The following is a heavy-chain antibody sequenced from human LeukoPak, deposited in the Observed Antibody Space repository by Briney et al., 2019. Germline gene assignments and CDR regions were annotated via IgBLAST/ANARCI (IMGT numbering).Heavy chain of an antibody. CDR3: AKDLGGYSYGYGVYFDY. J-gene: IGHJ4*02. V-gene: IGHV3-23*01. D-gene: IGHD5-18*01. CDR2: ISSSGGST. Sequence: GGSLRLSCAASAFTFSGYAMSWVRQAPGRGLQWVSTISSSGGSTYYADSVRGRFTISRDNSKNTLYLQMNSLRADDTAVYYCAKDLGGYSYGYGVYFDYWGQGTLVTVSS. CDR1: AFTFSGYA.